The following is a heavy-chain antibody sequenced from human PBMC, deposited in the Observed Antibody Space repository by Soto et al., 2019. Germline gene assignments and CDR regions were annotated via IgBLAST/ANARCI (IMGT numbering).Heavy chain of an antibody. CDR3: TTVFEH. CDR1: GIIFTNYW. Sequence: VQLVESGGGLVQPGGSLRLSCAASGIIFTNYWMHWVRQAPGKGLEWVSRIDTDGSGTSYADSVKGRFTISRDNAKNTVYLQMNSLRAEDTAVYYCTTVFEHWGQGTLVTVSS. J-gene: IGHJ4*02. V-gene: IGHV3-74*01. CDR2: IDTDGSGT.